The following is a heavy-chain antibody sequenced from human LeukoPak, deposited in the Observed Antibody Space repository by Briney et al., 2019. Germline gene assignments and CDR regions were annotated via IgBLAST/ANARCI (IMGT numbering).Heavy chain of an antibody. D-gene: IGHD7-27*01. V-gene: IGHV4-34*01. Sequence: AETLSLTCAVYGGSFSGYYWSWIRQPPGKGLEWIGEINHSGSTNYNPSLKRRVTISVVTSKNQFSLKLSFVTAADPAVYYCARIGPIAGESLDAFDIWGQETMVSVS. CDR3: ARIGPIAGESLDAFDI. CDR2: INHSGST. CDR1: GGSFSGYY. J-gene: IGHJ3*02.